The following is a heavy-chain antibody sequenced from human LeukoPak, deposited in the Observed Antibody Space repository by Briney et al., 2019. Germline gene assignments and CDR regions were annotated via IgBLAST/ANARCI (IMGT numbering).Heavy chain of an antibody. Sequence: GGSLRLSCAASGFTFSSYSMNWVRQAPGKGLEWVSSISSSSSYIYYADSAKGRFTISRDNAKNSLYLQMNSLRAEDTAVYYCGRVYCGGNCYSPPLPDYWGQGTLVIVSA. V-gene: IGHV3-21*01. CDR3: GRVYCGGNCYSPPLPDY. CDR2: ISSSSSYI. J-gene: IGHJ4*02. D-gene: IGHD2-21*02. CDR1: GFTFSSYS.